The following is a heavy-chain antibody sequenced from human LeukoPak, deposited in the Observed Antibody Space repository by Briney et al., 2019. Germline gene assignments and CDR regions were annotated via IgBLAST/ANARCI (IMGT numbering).Heavy chain of an antibody. CDR2: ISWDGGST. CDR1: GFTFDDYT. D-gene: IGHD6-6*01. V-gene: IGHV3-43*01. Sequence: GGSLRLSCAASGFTFDDYTMHWVRQAPGKGLEWVSLISWDGGSTSYADSVKGRFTISRDNSKNTLYLQMNSLRAEDTAVYYCAKDREDSSSDYWGQGTLVTVSS. CDR3: AKDREDSSSDY. J-gene: IGHJ4*02.